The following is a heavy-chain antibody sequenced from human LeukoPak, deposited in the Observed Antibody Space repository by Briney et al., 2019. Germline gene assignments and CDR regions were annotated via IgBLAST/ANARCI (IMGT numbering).Heavy chain of an antibody. Sequence: GGSLRLSCAASGFTFSSFTMHWVRQAPGKGLRWMAVISSDGSNKYYADSVKGRFTISRDNAKNSLYLQLNSLRAEDTAVYYCARARGGYDFDYWGQGTLVTVSS. J-gene: IGHJ4*02. CDR1: GFTFSSFT. CDR3: ARARGGYDFDY. CDR2: ISSDGSNK. V-gene: IGHV3-30-3*01. D-gene: IGHD5-12*01.